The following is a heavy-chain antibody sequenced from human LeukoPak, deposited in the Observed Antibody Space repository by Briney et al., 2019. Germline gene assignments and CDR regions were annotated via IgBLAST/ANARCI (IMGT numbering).Heavy chain of an antibody. Sequence: GGSLRLSCVVSGITFSGYSMIWVRQAPGKGLEWLSFMTTSGNTIFYAESVKDRFTISRDNAKKSLYLQMNSLRDEDTAVYYCARAGGATAVTVYFEYSGQGTLVTVTS. CDR2: MTTSGNTI. CDR3: ARAGGATAVTVYFEY. CDR1: GITFSGYS. J-gene: IGHJ4*02. V-gene: IGHV3-48*02. D-gene: IGHD1-14*01.